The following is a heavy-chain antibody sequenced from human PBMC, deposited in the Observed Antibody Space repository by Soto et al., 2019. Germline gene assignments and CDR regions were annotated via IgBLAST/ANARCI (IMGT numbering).Heavy chain of an antibody. D-gene: IGHD2-21*01. CDR3: ARAGIVASWGNWLDS. V-gene: IGHV3-66*01. CDR1: GFTVSGNY. J-gene: IGHJ5*01. CDR2: IYTGGDT. Sequence: PVGSLRLSCAASGFTVSGNYMSWVRQAPGKGLEWVSVIYTGGDTYYADSVTGRFTISRDNSKNTLYLQMNNLRVEDTAVYFCARAGIVASWGNWLDSWGQGTLVTVSS.